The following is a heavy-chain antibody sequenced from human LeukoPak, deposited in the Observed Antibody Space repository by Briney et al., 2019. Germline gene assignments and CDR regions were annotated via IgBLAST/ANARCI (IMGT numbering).Heavy chain of an antibody. CDR3: ARDGLRAEYYYYYYMDV. J-gene: IGHJ6*03. CDR2: IYYSGST. Sequence: SETLSLTCTVSGGSISSHYWGWIRKPPGKGLEWIGYIYYSGSTNYNPSLKSRVTISVDTSKNQFSLKLSSVTAADTAVYYCARDGLRAEYYYYYYMDVWAKGPRSPSP. V-gene: IGHV4-59*11. D-gene: IGHD6-25*01. CDR1: GGSISSHY.